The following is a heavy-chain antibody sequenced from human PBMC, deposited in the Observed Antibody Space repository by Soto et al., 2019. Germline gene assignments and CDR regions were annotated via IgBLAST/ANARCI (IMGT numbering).Heavy chain of an antibody. V-gene: IGHV1-69*13. D-gene: IGHD3-22*01. Sequence: ASVKVSCKASRGTFSSYAISWVRQAPGQGLEWVGGIIPIFGTANYAQKFQGRVTITADESTSTAYMELSSLRSEDTAVYYCARDKGYYYDSSGYSDYWGQGTLVTVSS. CDR2: IIPIFGTA. J-gene: IGHJ4*02. CDR1: RGTFSSYA. CDR3: ARDKGYYYDSSGYSDY.